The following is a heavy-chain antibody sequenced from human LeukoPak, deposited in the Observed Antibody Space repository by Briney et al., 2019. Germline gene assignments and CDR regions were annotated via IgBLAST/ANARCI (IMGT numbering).Heavy chain of an antibody. Sequence: ASVTVSCKASGYTFIDYYIHWVRQAPGQGLEWMGWIIPDSGDTNSAQKFQGRVIMTRDTSLSTAYMALSSLRSDDAAVYYCTRTSTVARGGIINGLDYYYYMDVWDKGTTVAVSS. D-gene: IGHD3-10*01. CDR3: TRTSTVARGGIINGLDYYYYMDV. CDR2: IIPDSGDT. V-gene: IGHV1-2*02. CDR1: GYTFIDYY. J-gene: IGHJ6*03.